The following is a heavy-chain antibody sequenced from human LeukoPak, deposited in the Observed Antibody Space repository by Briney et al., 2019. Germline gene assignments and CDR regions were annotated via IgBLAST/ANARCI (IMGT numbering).Heavy chain of an antibody. CDR2: INHSGTT. V-gene: IGHV4-34*01. Sequence: SETLSLTCAVYGGSSGGSFSGYYWNWIRQPPGKGLEWIGEINHSGTTNYNPSLKSRVTISVDTSKNQFSLKLSSVTAADTAVYYCARLTKNDSGSFRFGKKKRGYMDVWGKGTTVTISS. J-gene: IGHJ6*03. D-gene: IGHD3-10*01. CDR3: ARLTKNDSGSFRFGKKKRGYMDV. CDR1: GGSSGGSFSGYY.